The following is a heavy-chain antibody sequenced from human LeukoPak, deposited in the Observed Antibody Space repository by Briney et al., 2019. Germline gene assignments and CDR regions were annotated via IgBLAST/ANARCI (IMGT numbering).Heavy chain of an antibody. V-gene: IGHV4-39*07. Sequence: PSETLSLTCTVSGGSISSSSYYWGWIRQPPGKGLEWIGSIYYSGSTYYNPSLKSRVTISVDTSKNQFSLKLSSVTAADTAVYYCARLNVLLWFGELLRDYYYYGMDVWGQGTTVTVSS. CDR1: GGSISSSSYY. CDR2: IYYSGST. CDR3: ARLNVLLWFGELLRDYYYYGMDV. J-gene: IGHJ6*02. D-gene: IGHD3-10*01.